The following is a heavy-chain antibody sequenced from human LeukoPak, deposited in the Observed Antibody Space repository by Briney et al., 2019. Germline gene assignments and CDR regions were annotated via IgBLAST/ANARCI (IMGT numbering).Heavy chain of an antibody. V-gene: IGHV4-31*03. J-gene: IGHJ6*02. D-gene: IGHD1-1*01. Sequence: SETLSLTCTVSGGSISSGGYSWSWIRQHPGKGLEWIGYIYYSGSTYYNPSLKSRVTISVDTSKNQFSLKLSSVTAADTAVYYCATWNYYYYGMDVWGQGTTVTVSS. CDR2: IYYSGST. CDR3: ATWNYYYYGMDV. CDR1: GGSISSGGYS.